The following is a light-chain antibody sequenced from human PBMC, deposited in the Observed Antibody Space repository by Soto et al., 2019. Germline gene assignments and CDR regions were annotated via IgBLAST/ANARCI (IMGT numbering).Light chain of an antibody. J-gene: IGKJ2*01. CDR3: QPSYSTPYT. V-gene: IGKV1-39*01. Sequence: DIQMTQSPSSLSASVGDRVTITCRASQSISSYLNWYQQKPGKAPKLLIYAASSLQSGVPSRFSRSGSGTDFTLTISSLQPEDFATYYCQPSYSTPYTFGQGTKLEIK. CDR2: AAS. CDR1: QSISSY.